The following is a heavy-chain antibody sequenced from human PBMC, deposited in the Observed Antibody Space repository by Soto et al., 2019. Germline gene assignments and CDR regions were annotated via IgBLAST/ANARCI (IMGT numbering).Heavy chain of an antibody. Sequence: SETLSLTCAVYGGSFSGYYWSWIRQPPGKGLEWIGEINHSGSANYNPSLKSRVTISVDTSKNQFSLKLSSVTAADTAVYYCARMYYDFWSGSHGMDVWGQGTTVTVFS. CDR2: INHSGSA. V-gene: IGHV4-34*01. CDR3: ARMYYDFWSGSHGMDV. J-gene: IGHJ6*02. D-gene: IGHD3-3*01. CDR1: GGSFSGYY.